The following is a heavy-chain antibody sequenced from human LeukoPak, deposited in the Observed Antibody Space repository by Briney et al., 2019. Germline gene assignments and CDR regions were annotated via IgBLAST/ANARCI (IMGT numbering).Heavy chain of an antibody. CDR1: GGSFSSEA. D-gene: IGHD2-15*01. CDR2: IIPIFGTA. Sequence: GASVKVSCKAFGGSFSSEAISWVRQAPGQGLEWMGGIIPIFGTAYYAQKFQGRVTITTDEFTSTAYMEVSSLRSEDTAVYYCGRKAGDCGGGSCYSIDYWGQGTLVTVSS. V-gene: IGHV1-69*05. J-gene: IGHJ4*02. CDR3: GRKAGDCGGGSCYSIDY.